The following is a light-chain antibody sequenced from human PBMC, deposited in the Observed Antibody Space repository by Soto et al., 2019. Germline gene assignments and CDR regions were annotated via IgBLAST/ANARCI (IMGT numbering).Light chain of an antibody. CDR2: KAS. CDR1: QTISSW. J-gene: IGKJ5*01. V-gene: IGKV1-5*03. CDR3: QQSETYPLT. Sequence: DIQMTQSPSTLSGSVGDRGTITCRASQTISSWLAWYQQKPGKAPKLLIYKASTLKSGVPSRFSGSGSGTEFTLTISSLQPGDFATYYCQQSETYPLTFGQGTRLEIK.